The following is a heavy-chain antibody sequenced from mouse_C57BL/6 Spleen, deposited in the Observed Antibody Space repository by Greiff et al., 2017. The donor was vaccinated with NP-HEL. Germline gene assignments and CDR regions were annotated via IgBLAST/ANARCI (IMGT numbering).Heavy chain of an antibody. J-gene: IGHJ2*01. CDR3: ASPNYYGSSPYYFDY. CDR1: GYTFTSYW. Sequence: QVQLQQPGAELVKPGASVKMSCKASGYTFTSYWITWVKQRPGQGLEWIGDIYPGSGSTNYNEKFKSKATLTVDTSSSTAYMQLSSLTSEDSAVYYCASPNYYGSSPYYFDYWGQGTTLTVSS. V-gene: IGHV1-55*01. D-gene: IGHD1-1*01. CDR2: IYPGSGST.